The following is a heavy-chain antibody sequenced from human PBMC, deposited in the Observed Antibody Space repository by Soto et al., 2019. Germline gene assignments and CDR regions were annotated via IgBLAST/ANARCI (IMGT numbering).Heavy chain of an antibody. CDR3: AKEVHCGGGSCSWSEGFDY. J-gene: IGHJ4*02. CDR2: ISYEGSHT. V-gene: IGHV3-30*18. Sequence: QVQLVESGGGVVQPGRSLRLSCAASGFIFSSYGMHWVRQAPGKGLEWVAVISYEGSHTYYTDSVKGRFTITTDNSKKTLYLQMNSLRPEDTAVYYCAKEVHCGGGSCSWSEGFDYWGQGTLLTVSS. D-gene: IGHD2-15*01. CDR1: GFIFSSYG.